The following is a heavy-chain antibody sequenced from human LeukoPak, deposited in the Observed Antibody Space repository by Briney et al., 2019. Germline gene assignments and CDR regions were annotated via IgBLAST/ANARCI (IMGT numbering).Heavy chain of an antibody. V-gene: IGHV1-2*02. D-gene: IGHD3-10*01. CDR3: ARDWDRSGTLFDY. J-gene: IGHJ4*02. Sequence: ASVKVSCKASGYTFTGYYLHWVRQAPGQGLEWMGWLNPNSGGTNYAQKFQGRVTMTRDTSITTAYMELTRLRSDDTAVYYRARDWDRSGTLFDYWGQGTLVTVSS. CDR1: GYTFTGYY. CDR2: LNPNSGGT.